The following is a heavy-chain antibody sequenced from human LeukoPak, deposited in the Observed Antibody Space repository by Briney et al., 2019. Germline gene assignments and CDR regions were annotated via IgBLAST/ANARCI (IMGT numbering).Heavy chain of an antibody. Sequence: ASVKVSCKVSGYTLTELSMHWVRQAPGKGLEWMGGFDPEDGETIYAQKFQGRVTITADESTSTAYMELSSLRSEDTAVYYCARDSKQVYFGYWGQGTLVTVSS. V-gene: IGHV1-24*01. J-gene: IGHJ4*02. CDR2: FDPEDGET. D-gene: IGHD4-11*01. CDR3: ARDSKQVYFGY. CDR1: GYTLTELS.